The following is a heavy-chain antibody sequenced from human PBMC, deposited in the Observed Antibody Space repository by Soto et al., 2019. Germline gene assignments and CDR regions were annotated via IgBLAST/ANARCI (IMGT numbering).Heavy chain of an antibody. J-gene: IGHJ3*02. CDR3: AKDPTYYYDIDAFDI. CDR1: GFTFSSYA. V-gene: IGHV3-23*01. D-gene: IGHD3-22*01. Sequence: EVQLLESGGGLVQPGGSLRLSCAASGFTFSSYAMSWVRQAPGKGLEWVSAISGSGGSTYYADSVKGRFTISRDNSKNALYLQMNSMRAEDTAVYYCAKDPTYYYDIDAFDIWGQGTMVTVSS. CDR2: ISGSGGST.